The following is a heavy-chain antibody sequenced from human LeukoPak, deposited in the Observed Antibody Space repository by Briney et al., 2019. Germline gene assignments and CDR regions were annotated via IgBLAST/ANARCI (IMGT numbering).Heavy chain of an antibody. CDR1: EFTFSNYV. J-gene: IGHJ4*02. CDR2: ISSSSSYI. Sequence: GGSLRLSCVASEFTFSNYVMSWVRQAPGKGLEWVSSISSSSSYIYYADSVKGRFTISRDNAKNSLYLQMNSLRAEDTAVYYCARTYYYDSSGIFGFPDYWGQGTLVTVSS. CDR3: ARTYYYDSSGIFGFPDY. V-gene: IGHV3-21*01. D-gene: IGHD3-22*01.